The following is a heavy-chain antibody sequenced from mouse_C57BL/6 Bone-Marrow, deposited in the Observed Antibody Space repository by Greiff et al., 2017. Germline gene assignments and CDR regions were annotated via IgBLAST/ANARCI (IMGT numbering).Heavy chain of an antibody. J-gene: IGHJ4*01. CDR3: ARPGWLPYAMDY. CDR1: GFTFSDYG. CDR2: ISSGSSTI. Sequence: EVKLMESGGGLVKPGGSLKLSCAASGFTFSDYGMHWVRQAPEKGLEWVAYISSGSSTIYYADTVKGRFTISRDNAKNTLFLQMTSLRSEDTAMYYCARPGWLPYAMDYWGQGTSVTGSS. D-gene: IGHD2-3*01. V-gene: IGHV5-17*01.